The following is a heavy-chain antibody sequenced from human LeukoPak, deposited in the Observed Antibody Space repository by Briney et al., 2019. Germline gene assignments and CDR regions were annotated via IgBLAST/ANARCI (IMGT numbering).Heavy chain of an antibody. CDR1: GFTFTNYW. Sequence: PGGPLRVSCAASGFTFTNYWKSWVRQAPGKGLEWVANIKQDESEKYHVDSVKGRFTISRDNAKNSLYLQMNSLRAEDTAVYYCARDRAGSYWGQGTLVTVSS. CDR2: IKQDESEK. J-gene: IGHJ4*02. CDR3: ARDRAGSY. V-gene: IGHV3-7*01.